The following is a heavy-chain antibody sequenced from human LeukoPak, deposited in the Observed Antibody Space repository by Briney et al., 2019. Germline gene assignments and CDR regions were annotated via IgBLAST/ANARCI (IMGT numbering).Heavy chain of an antibody. V-gene: IGHV4-39*07. CDR1: GGSISSSTYY. D-gene: IGHD3-10*01. Sequence: SETLSLTCSVSGGSISSSTYYWGWIRQPPGKGLEWIGSIYYSGSTYCNPSLKSRVTISVDASKNQFSLKLSSVTAVDTAVYYCARGRGEGRGISMIRGVRAPSYNWFDPWGHGTLVTVSS. CDR3: ARGRGEGRGISMIRGVRAPSYNWFDP. J-gene: IGHJ5*02. CDR2: IYYSGST.